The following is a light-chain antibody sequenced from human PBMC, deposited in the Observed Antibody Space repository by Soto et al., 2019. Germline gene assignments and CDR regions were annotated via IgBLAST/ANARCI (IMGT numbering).Light chain of an antibody. J-gene: IGKJ1*01. CDR3: QQYEIAPKT. V-gene: IGKV3-20*01. Sequence: EIVLTQSPGTLSLYPGERATLSCRASQSLRRNFLAWYQQKPGQAPSLLIYAASSRATGIPDRFSGSGSGTDFTLSISRLEPEDFAVYYCQQYEIAPKTFGQGTKVEIK. CDR2: AAS. CDR1: QSLRRNF.